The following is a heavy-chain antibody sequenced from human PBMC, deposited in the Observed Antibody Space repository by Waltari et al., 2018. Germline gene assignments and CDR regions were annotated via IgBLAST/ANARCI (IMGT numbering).Heavy chain of an antibody. Sequence: QVQLVQSGAEVKKPGASVKVTCKVSGYTLTELSMNWVRQAPGQGLEWMGGFDPEDGETIYAQKFQGRVTMTEDTSTDTAYMELSSLRSEDTAVYYCATGHPKYYYDSSGYAFDIWGQGTMVTVSS. CDR2: FDPEDGET. V-gene: IGHV1-24*01. D-gene: IGHD3-22*01. CDR3: ATGHPKYYYDSSGYAFDI. J-gene: IGHJ3*02. CDR1: GYTLTELS.